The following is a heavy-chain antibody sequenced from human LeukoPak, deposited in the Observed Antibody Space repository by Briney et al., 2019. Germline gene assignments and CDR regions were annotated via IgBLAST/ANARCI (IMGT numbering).Heavy chain of an antibody. J-gene: IGHJ6*02. CDR3: ARGGDSSGYLNHYYYGMDV. V-gene: IGHV4-59*08. Sequence: SETLSLTCIVSGGSIRNYYWNWIRQSPGKGLEWIGFIHYSGNTHYRPTLRSRVTISVDTSKNQFSLKLTAVTAADTAVYFCARGGDSSGYLNHYYYGMDVWGQGTTVTVSS. D-gene: IGHD3-22*01. CDR1: GGSIRNYY. CDR2: IHYSGNT.